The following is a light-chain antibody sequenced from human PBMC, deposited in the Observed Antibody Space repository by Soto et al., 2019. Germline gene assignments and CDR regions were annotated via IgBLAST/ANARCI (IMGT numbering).Light chain of an antibody. V-gene: IGKV3D-15*01. Sequence: IVMTQSPATLFVSPGERATLSCRASQTVSDNFAWYQQKPGHAPTLLIYGASTRATGIPARFSGSGSGTEFTLTIDTLQSEDFAVYYCQQYNIWPLTFGGGTKVDIK. CDR3: QQYNIWPLT. CDR1: QTVSDN. J-gene: IGKJ4*01. CDR2: GAS.